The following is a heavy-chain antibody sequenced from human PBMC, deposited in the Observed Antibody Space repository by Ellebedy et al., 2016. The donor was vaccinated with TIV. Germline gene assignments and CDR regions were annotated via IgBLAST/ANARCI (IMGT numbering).Heavy chain of an antibody. J-gene: IGHJ4*02. CDR3: AKEQSPYYDILTDSFDY. CDR2: ISNDGTGE. V-gene: IGHV3-30-3*01. D-gene: IGHD3-9*01. CDR1: GFTLSSYI. Sequence: PGGSLRLSCAASGFTLSSYIMHWVRQAPGKGLEWVAMISNDGTGEFYADSVKGRFSIYRENSENTVYLQMNSLRAEDTAVYYCAKEQSPYYDILTDSFDYWGQGALVTVSS.